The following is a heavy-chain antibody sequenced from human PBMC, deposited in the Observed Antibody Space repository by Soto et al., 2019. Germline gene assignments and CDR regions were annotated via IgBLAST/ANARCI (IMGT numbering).Heavy chain of an antibody. CDR2: ISWNSGSI. V-gene: IGHV3-9*01. CDR1: GFTFDDYA. J-gene: IGHJ4*02. D-gene: IGHD6-19*01. Sequence: EVQLVESGGGLVQPGRSLRLSCAASGFTFDDYAMHWVRQAPGKGLEWVSGISWNSGSIGYADSVKGRFTISRDNAKNSLYLQMNSLRAEDTALYYCAKDRSSGQGFLDFDYWGQGTLVTVSS. CDR3: AKDRSSGQGFLDFDY.